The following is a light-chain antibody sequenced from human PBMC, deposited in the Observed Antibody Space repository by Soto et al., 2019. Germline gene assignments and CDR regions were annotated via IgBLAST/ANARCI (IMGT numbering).Light chain of an antibody. V-gene: IGKV3-11*01. CDR1: HTVANF. Sequence: DTVLIQSPATLSLSPGERATLSCRDSHTVANFLAWYQHKAGQAPRLLIYDVSNRATGIPARFSGSGSGTDFTLTISSLEPDDFAVYYCQQRSNWPPTFGGGTNVEIK. CDR2: DVS. J-gene: IGKJ4*01. CDR3: QQRSNWPPT.